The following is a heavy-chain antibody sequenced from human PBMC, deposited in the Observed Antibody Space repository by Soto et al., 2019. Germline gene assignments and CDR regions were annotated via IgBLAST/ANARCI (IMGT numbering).Heavy chain of an antibody. CDR2: IYHSGST. V-gene: IGHV4-30-2*01. J-gene: IGHJ4*02. CDR3: ARGCTSSGYYCDY. D-gene: IGHD3-22*01. CDR1: GGSISSGGYS. Sequence: SETLSLTCAVSGGSISSGGYSWSWIRQPPGKGLEWIGYIYHSGSTYYNPSLKSQVTISVDRSKNQFSLKLSSVTAADTAVYYCARGCTSSGYYCDYWGQGTLVTVSS.